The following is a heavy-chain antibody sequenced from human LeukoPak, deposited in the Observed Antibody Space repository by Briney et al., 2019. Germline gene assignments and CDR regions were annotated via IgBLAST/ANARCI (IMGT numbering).Heavy chain of an antibody. D-gene: IGHD1-26*01. CDR3: ARVLRGATGWFDP. V-gene: IGHV4-34*01. CDR1: GESFSGYY. Sequence: SETLSLTCAVYGESFSGYYWSWIRQPPGKGLEWIGEINHSGSTNYNPSLKSRVTISVDTSKNQFSLKLSSVTAADTAVYYCARVLRGATGWFDPWGQGTLVTVSS. CDR2: INHSGST. J-gene: IGHJ5*02.